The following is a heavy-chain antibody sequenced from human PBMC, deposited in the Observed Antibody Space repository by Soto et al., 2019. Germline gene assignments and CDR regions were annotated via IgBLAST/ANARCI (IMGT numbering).Heavy chain of an antibody. CDR2: IIPIFGTA. D-gene: IGHD3-22*01. Sequence: QVQLVQSGAEVKKPGSSVKVSCKASGGTFSSYAISWVRQAPGQGLEWMGGIIPIFGTANYAQKFQGRVTITADESTSTAYMELSRLRSEDTAVYYCARSRVTYYYDRRAFDIWGQGTMVTVSS. CDR3: ARSRVTYYYDRRAFDI. V-gene: IGHV1-69*01. J-gene: IGHJ3*02. CDR1: GGTFSSYA.